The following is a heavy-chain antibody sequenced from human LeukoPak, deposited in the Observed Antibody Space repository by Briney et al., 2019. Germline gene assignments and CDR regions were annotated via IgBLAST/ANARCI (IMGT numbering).Heavy chain of an antibody. CDR2: IKQDGSEK. J-gene: IGHJ4*02. V-gene: IGHV3-7*01. Sequence: GGSLRLSCAASGFTFSSYAMSWVRQAPGKGLEWVANIKQDGSEKYYVDSVKGRFTISRDNAKNSLYLQMNSLRAEDTAVYYCARALGVEMATRSDYWGQGTLVTVSS. CDR1: GFTFSSYA. CDR3: ARALGVEMATRSDY. D-gene: IGHD5-24*01.